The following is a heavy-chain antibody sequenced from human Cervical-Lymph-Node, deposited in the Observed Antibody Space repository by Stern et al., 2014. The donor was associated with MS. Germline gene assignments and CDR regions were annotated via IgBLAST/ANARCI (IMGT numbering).Heavy chain of an antibody. CDR1: GGTFSKFP. D-gene: IGHD6-13*01. Sequence: QVQLVQSGAEVTKPWSSVNVSCKASGGTFSKFPSSWVRQAPGQGLEWMGGIFPVFGTPTYAQEFRGRVPITADVSTSTVYMELSSLRSDDTAVYYCALSSETSDRWYSLGYDLWGQGTLVTVSS. J-gene: IGHJ5*02. CDR3: ALSSETSDRWYSLGYDL. V-gene: IGHV1-69*12. CDR2: IFPVFGTP.